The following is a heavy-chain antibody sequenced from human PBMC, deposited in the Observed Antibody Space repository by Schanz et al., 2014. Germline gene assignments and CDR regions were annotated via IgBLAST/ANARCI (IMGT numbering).Heavy chain of an antibody. CDR1: GFTFSRYN. CDR3: AGGKTTGLAY. J-gene: IGHJ4*02. Sequence: EVQLVESGGGLVKPGGSLRLSCAGTGFTFSRYNMNWVRQAPGRGLEWISHIRADGRMTNYAASVEGRFTISRDVAKNTLYLQMFSLRAEDMGVYYCAGGKTTGLAYWGQGTQVAVSS. CDR2: IRADGRMT. V-gene: IGHV3-21*05. D-gene: IGHD4-4*01.